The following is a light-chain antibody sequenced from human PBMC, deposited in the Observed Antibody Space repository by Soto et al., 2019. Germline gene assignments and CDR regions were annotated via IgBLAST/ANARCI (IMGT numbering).Light chain of an antibody. J-gene: IGKJ1*01. CDR1: QSLSIRY. CDR2: AAS. Sequence: DIVLTQSPGTLSLSPGERATLSCRASQSLSIRYVAWYQQRPGQAPSLLIYAASSRAAGIPDRFSGSGSGTDFTLTISRLEPEDFAVYYCQQYVTSPWTFGQGTKV. V-gene: IGKV3-20*01. CDR3: QQYVTSPWT.